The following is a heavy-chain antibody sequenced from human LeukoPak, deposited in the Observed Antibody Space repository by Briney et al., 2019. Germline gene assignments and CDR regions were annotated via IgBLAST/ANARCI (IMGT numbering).Heavy chain of an antibody. D-gene: IGHD3-22*01. V-gene: IGHV1-46*01. CDR1: GYTFTSYY. CDR2: INPSGGST. CDR3: ARGKYYDSSGYYYGFDP. J-gene: IGHJ5*02. Sequence: ASVKVSCKASGYTFTSYYMHWVRQAPGRGLEWMGIINPSGGSTSYAQKFQGRVTMTRDTSTSTVYMELSSLRSEDTAVYYCARGKYYDSSGYYYGFDPWSQGTLVTVSS.